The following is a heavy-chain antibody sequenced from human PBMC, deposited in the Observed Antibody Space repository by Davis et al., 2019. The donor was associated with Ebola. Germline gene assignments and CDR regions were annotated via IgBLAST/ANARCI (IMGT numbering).Heavy chain of an antibody. Sequence: PSETLSLTCTVSGGSLTSGTYYWGWIRQPPGKGLEWIGSIFYTGNTYYNPSLKSRVAISVDTSKNQFSLKLSSVTAADTAVYYCARHVSATYWNYYFDNWGQGTLVTVSS. D-gene: IGHD2/OR15-2a*01. V-gene: IGHV4-39*01. J-gene: IGHJ4*02. CDR3: ARHVSATYWNYYFDN. CDR1: GGSLTSGTYY. CDR2: IFYTGNT.